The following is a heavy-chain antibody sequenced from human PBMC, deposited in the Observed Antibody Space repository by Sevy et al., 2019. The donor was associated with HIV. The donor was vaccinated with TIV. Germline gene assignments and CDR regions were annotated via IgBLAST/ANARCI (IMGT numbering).Heavy chain of an antibody. J-gene: IGHJ5*02. CDR2: INPNSGGT. V-gene: IGHV1-2*02. Sequence: APVKVSCKASGYTFTGYYMHWVRQAPGQGLEWMGWINPNSGGTNYAQKFQGRVTMTRDTSISTAYMELSRLRSDDTAVYYCARDKVVGATNDWFDPWGQGTLVTVSS. D-gene: IGHD1-26*01. CDR1: GYTFTGYY. CDR3: ARDKVVGATNDWFDP.